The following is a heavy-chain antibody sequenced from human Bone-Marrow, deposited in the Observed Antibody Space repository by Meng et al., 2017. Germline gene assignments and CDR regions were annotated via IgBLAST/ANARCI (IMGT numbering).Heavy chain of an antibody. V-gene: IGHV3-23*01. Sequence: GESLKISCAASGFTFSSYAMSWVRQAPGKGLEWVSAISGSGGSTYYADSVKGRFTISRDNSKNTLYLQMNSLRAEDTAVYYCAKDRSSSDFSAFDYWGQGTLVTGSS. CDR2: ISGSGGST. D-gene: IGHD6-13*01. J-gene: IGHJ4*02. CDR3: AKDRSSSDFSAFDY. CDR1: GFTFSSYA.